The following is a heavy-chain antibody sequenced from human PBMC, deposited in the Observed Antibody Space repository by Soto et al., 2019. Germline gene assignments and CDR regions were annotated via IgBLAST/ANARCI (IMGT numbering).Heavy chain of an antibody. V-gene: IGHV1-18*04. CDR1: GYTFTNYD. Sequence: GASVKVSCKASGYTFTNYDISWVRQAPGQGLEWLGLISPNSGRPSYAQKFEGRVTMTTDTSTTTAYLEMRSLRSDDTAVYCCVRQYYDFWTDYPDFDFWGQGTLVTVSS. D-gene: IGHD3-3*01. CDR3: VRQYYDFWTDYPDFDF. CDR2: ISPNSGRP. J-gene: IGHJ4*02.